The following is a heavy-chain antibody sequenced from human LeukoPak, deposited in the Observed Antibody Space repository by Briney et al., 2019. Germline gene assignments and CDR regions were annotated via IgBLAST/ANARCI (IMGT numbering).Heavy chain of an antibody. CDR1: GFTVSSNY. Sequence: GGSLRLSCAASGFTVSSNYMSWVRQAPGERLEWVSLIYSGGSTYYADSVKGRFTISRDNSKNTLNLHMNSLRAEDTAVYYCAKDPTHYRVWDYYETIGLSYWGQGTLVTVSS. D-gene: IGHD3-22*01. J-gene: IGHJ4*02. V-gene: IGHV3-53*05. CDR2: IYSGGST. CDR3: AKDPTHYRVWDYYETIGLSY.